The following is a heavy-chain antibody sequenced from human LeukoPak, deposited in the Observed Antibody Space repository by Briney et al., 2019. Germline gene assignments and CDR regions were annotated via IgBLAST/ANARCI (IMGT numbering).Heavy chain of an antibody. CDR3: AKPNSAAGDLYWYHGMDV. Sequence: GGSLRLSCAASGFTFSSYAMSWVRQAPGKGLEWVSAISGSGGSTYYADSVKGRFTISRDNSKNTLYLQMNSLRAEDTAVYYCAKPNSAAGDLYWYHGMDVWGQGTTVTVSS. D-gene: IGHD6-13*01. J-gene: IGHJ6*02. CDR1: GFTFSSYA. CDR2: ISGSGGST. V-gene: IGHV3-23*01.